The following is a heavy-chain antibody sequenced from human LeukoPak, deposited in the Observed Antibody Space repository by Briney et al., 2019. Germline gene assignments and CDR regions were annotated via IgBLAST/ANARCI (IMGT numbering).Heavy chain of an antibody. CDR2: VYNSGDT. J-gene: IGHJ3*02. CDR1: GGSTSSDY. V-gene: IGHV4-59*08. D-gene: IGHD5-18*01. Sequence: SETLSLTCTVSGGSTSSDYWSWIRQSPGKGLEWVGYVYNSGDTGKNPSLKSRVTILLDTSKNQFSLKVTSVTATDTALYYCARQRDTASVGAFDIWGQGTMVTVSS. CDR3: ARQRDTASVGAFDI.